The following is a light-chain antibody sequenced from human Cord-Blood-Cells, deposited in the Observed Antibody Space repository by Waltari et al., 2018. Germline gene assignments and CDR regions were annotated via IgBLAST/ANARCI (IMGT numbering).Light chain of an antibody. Sequence: EIVLTQSPATLSLSPGERATLPCRASQSVSSYLAWYQQKPGQAPRLLIYDASNRATGIPARFSGSGSGTDFTLTISSLEPEDFAVYYCQQRSNWPPGATFGQGTKVEIK. CDR3: QQRSNWPPGAT. CDR2: DAS. J-gene: IGKJ1*01. V-gene: IGKV3-11*01. CDR1: QSVSSY.